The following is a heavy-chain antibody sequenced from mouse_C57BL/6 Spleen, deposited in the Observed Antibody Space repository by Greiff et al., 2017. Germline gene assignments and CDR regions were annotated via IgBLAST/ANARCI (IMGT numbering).Heavy chain of an antibody. CDR3: AREDGYFDY. CDR1: GFTFSSYA. CDR2: ISDGGSYT. J-gene: IGHJ2*01. Sequence: EVKLVESGGGLVKPGGSLKLSCAASGFTFSSYAMSWVRQTPEKRLEWVATISDGGSYTYYPDNVKGRFTISRDNAKNHLYLQMSHLKSEDTAMYYCAREDGYFDYWGQGTTLTVSS. V-gene: IGHV5-4*01.